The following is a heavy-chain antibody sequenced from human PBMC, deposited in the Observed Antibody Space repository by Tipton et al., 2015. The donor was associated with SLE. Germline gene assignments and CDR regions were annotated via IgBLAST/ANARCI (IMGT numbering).Heavy chain of an antibody. J-gene: IGHJ4*02. CDR1: GLTFNTYA. Sequence: SGLTFNTYAMSWIRQAPGKGLEWVAGINGGGDRTDYADSVSGRFTISRDNSRNTLYLQMSNLRVEDTAVYYCARDPNWDSGYWGQGTLVAVSS. CDR2: INGGGDRT. D-gene: IGHD7-27*01. V-gene: IGHV3-23*01. CDR3: ARDPNWDSGY.